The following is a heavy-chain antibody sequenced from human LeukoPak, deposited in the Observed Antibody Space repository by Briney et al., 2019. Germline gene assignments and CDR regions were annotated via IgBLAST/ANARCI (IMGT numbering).Heavy chain of an antibody. CDR1: GFTFSRNG. CDR3: AKDRRAGSYDY. J-gene: IGHJ4*02. V-gene: IGHV3-23*01. Sequence: GGTLRLSCAASGFTFSRNGMTWVRQAPGKGLEWVSAISGSGGSTYYADSVKGRFTISRDNSKNTLYLQMNSLRAEDTAVYYCAKDRRAGSYDYWGQATLVTVSS. D-gene: IGHD3-10*01. CDR2: ISGSGGST.